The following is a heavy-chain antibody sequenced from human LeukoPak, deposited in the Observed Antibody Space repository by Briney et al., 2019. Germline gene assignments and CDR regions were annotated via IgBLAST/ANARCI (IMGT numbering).Heavy chain of an antibody. CDR3: ARDQSSSWYVAWFDP. J-gene: IGHJ5*02. Sequence: TGGSLRLSCAASGFTFYTYEMSWVRQAPGKGLGWVSWVSSSGTIMYHADSVKSRFTISRDNAKNSLYLQMNSLRVEDTAVYYCARDQSSSWYVAWFDPWGQGNLVAVSS. V-gene: IGHV3-48*03. CDR2: VSSSGTIM. CDR1: GFTFYTYE. D-gene: IGHD6-13*01.